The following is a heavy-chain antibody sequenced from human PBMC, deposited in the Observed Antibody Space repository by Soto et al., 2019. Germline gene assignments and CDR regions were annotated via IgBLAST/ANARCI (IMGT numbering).Heavy chain of an antibody. V-gene: IGHV1-18*01. CDR1: GYTFTSYG. Sequence: QVQLVQSGAAVKKTGASVKVSCKASGYTFTSYGFSWVRQAPGHGLEWMGWISAYNGNTNYAQKLQGRVTMTTDTSTSTAYMELRSLRSADTAVYYCASYHLNSYYYGMDVWGQGTTVTVSS. CDR3: ASYHLNSYYYGMDV. CDR2: ISAYNGNT. J-gene: IGHJ6*02.